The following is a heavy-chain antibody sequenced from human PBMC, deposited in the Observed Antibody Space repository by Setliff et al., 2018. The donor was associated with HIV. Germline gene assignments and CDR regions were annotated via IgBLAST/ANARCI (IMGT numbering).Heavy chain of an antibody. Sequence: PSETLSLTCTVSGASFIRSRYYWSWIRQPAGKGLEWIGHVYTTGSASYNPSLESRVTILEALSKNQFSLNLDSVTAADTAVYYCARDMMYHYDRSGSFGYFGPWGQGTQVTVSS. D-gene: IGHD3-22*01. CDR2: VYTTGSA. CDR3: ARDMMYHYDRSGSFGYFGP. CDR1: GASFIRSRYY. V-gene: IGHV4-61*09. J-gene: IGHJ5*02.